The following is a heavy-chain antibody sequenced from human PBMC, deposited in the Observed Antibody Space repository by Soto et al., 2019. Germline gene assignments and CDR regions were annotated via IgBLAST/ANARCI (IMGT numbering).Heavy chain of an antibody. Sequence: QVQLVESGGGVVQPGRSLRLSCAASGFTFSSYGMHWVRQAPGKGLEWVAVISYDGSNKYYADSVKGRFTISRDNSKNTLYLQMNSLRAEDTAVYYCAKDRSSGWYMPFDYWGQGTLVTVSS. CDR2: ISYDGSNK. CDR3: AKDRSSGWYMPFDY. J-gene: IGHJ4*02. V-gene: IGHV3-30*18. D-gene: IGHD6-19*01. CDR1: GFTFSSYG.